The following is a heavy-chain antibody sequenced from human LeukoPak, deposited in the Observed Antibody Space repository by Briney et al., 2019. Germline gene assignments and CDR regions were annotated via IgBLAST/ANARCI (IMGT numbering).Heavy chain of an antibody. D-gene: IGHD3-22*01. Sequence: ASVKVSCKASGGTFNNYAISWVRQAPGQGLEWMGWISAYNGNTNYAQKLQGRVTMTTDTSTSTAYMELRSLRSDDAAVCYCARRTYYYDSSPKAFDIWGQGTMVTVSS. CDR2: ISAYNGNT. CDR1: GGTFNNYA. J-gene: IGHJ3*02. CDR3: ARRTYYYDSSPKAFDI. V-gene: IGHV1-18*01.